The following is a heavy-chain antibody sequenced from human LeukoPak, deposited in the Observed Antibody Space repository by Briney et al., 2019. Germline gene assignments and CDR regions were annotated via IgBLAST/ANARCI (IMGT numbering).Heavy chain of an antibody. CDR2: ISYDGSNK. CDR3: AKDHWFDP. J-gene: IGHJ5*02. Sequence: PGRSLRLSCAASGFTFSTYGMHWVRQAPGKGLEWVAVISYDGSNKYYADSVKGRFTISRDNSKNTLYLQMNSLRAEDTAVYYCAKDHWFDPWGQGTLVTVSS. CDR1: GFTFSTYG. V-gene: IGHV3-30*18.